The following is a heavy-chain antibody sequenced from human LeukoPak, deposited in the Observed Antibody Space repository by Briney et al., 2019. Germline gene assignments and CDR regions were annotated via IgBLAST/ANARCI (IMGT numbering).Heavy chain of an antibody. J-gene: IGHJ4*02. V-gene: IGHV4-59*02. D-gene: IGHD3-22*01. CDR2: IYYSGST. CDR1: GDSVNTYY. CDR3: ARAAPQYDSSGYYFDY. Sequence: PSETLSLTCTVSGDSVNTYYWSWIRQPPGRGLEWIGYIYYSGSTNYNPSLKSRVTISVDTSKNQFSLKLSPVTAADTAVYYCARAAPQYDSSGYYFDYWGQGTLVTVSS.